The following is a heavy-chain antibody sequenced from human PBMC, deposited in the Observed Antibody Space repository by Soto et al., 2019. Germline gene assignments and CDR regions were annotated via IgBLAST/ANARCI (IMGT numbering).Heavy chain of an antibody. CDR3: VRARSTDSRPDY. CDR1: GFTFSLYS. D-gene: IGHD3-22*01. Sequence: GGSLRLSCAASGFTFSLYSMIWVRQAPGKGLEWVASITSSSSYIYYEDSLKGRFTISRDDAKNSLFLQLDSLRAEDTAVYFCVRARSTDSRPDYWGQGTLVTVSS. J-gene: IGHJ4*02. V-gene: IGHV3-21*01. CDR2: ITSSSSYI.